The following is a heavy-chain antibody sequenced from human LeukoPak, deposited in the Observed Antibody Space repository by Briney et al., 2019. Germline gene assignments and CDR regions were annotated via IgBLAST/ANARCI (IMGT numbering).Heavy chain of an antibody. CDR1: GYSISSGYY. CDR2: IYHSGSN. J-gene: IGHJ5*02. V-gene: IGHV4-38-2*01. Sequence: SETLSLTCAVPGYSISSGYYWGWIRQRPGKGLEWIGSIYHSGSNYYNPSLKSRVIISVDTSKNQFSLKLSSVTAADTAVYYCARANYYDSSGSIANWFDPWGQGTLVTVSS. CDR3: ARANYYDSSGSIANWFDP. D-gene: IGHD3-22*01.